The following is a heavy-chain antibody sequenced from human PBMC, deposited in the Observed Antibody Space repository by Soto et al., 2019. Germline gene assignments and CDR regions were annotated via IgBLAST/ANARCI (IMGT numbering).Heavy chain of an antibody. CDR3: ARRLKDDSGSSPYLPAFDV. CDR1: GYTFNNYW. D-gene: IGHD3-3*01. V-gene: IGHV5-51*01. J-gene: IGHJ6*02. CDR2: IYPGDSDT. Sequence: EVQLVQSGAEVKKPGESLKISCQASGYTFNNYWIPWVLQMPGKVLEYVGIIYPGDSDTRYSPPHQDQVTISADTSISSAYLPWSCLKASDSGIYYCARRLKDDSGSSPYLPAFDVWGRGNTVT.